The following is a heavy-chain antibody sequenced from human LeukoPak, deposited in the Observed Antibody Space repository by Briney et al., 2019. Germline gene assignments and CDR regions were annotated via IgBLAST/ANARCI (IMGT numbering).Heavy chain of an antibody. CDR2: IYYSGST. Sequence: SETLSLTCTVSGGSVSSGDYSWSWIRQHPGKGLEWIGYIYYSGSTNYNPSLKSRVTISVDTSKNQFSLKLSSVTAADTAVYYCARERRGYGDYGDAFDIWGQGTMVTVSS. D-gene: IGHD4-17*01. J-gene: IGHJ3*02. V-gene: IGHV4-61*08. CDR1: GGSVSSGDYS. CDR3: ARERRGYGDYGDAFDI.